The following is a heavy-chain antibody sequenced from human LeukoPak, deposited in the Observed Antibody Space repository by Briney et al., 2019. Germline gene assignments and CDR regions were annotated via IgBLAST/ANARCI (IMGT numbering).Heavy chain of an antibody. J-gene: IGHJ4*02. Sequence: GGSLRLSCAASGFTFSSYSMNWVRQAPGKGLEWVSYISSSSSTIYYADSVKGRFTISRDDAKNSLYLQMNSLRDEDTAVYYCARDTIFGADYYFDYWGQGTLVTVSS. CDR1: GFTFSSYS. V-gene: IGHV3-48*02. D-gene: IGHD3-3*01. CDR2: ISSSSSTI. CDR3: ARDTIFGADYYFDY.